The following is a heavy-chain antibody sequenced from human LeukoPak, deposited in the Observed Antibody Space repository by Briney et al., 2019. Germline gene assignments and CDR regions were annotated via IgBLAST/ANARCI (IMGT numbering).Heavy chain of an antibody. CDR3: ARDHGPLTMVRGLLYYYYYGMDV. D-gene: IGHD3-10*01. Sequence: ASVKVSCKASGYTFTGYYMHWVRQAPGQGLEWMGWINPNSGGTNYAQKFQGRVTMTRDTSISTAYMELSRLRSDDTAVYYCARDHGPLTMVRGLLYYYYYGMDVWGQGTTVTVSS. J-gene: IGHJ6*02. V-gene: IGHV1-2*02. CDR1: GYTFTGYY. CDR2: INPNSGGT.